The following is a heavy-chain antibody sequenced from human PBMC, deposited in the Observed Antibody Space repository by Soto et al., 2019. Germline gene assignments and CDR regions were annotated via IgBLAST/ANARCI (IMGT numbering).Heavy chain of an antibody. CDR2: VTHSGSP. CDR3: ASRNGNYFPCDS. Sequence: QVQLQQWGAGLLKPSETLSLTCAVYGGAFSGYYWSWIRQPPGKGLELIGQVTHSGSPHYNPSLKSRVTISGDTSKTQCSLRLSSVTAAYTAVYYCASRNGNYFPCDSWGQGTLVTVSS. CDR1: GGAFSGYY. J-gene: IGHJ4*02. D-gene: IGHD1-7*01. V-gene: IGHV4-34*01.